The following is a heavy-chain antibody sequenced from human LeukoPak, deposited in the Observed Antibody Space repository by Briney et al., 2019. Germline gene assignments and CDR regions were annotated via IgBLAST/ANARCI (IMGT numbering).Heavy chain of an antibody. Sequence: GGSLRLSCAASGFTFSTYAIHWVRQAPGKGLEWVAVISFDGVNTFYADSVKGRFTISRDYSKNTLYLQMNSLRTEETAVYYCAKGPAMVRGTFDPWGQGTLVTVSS. V-gene: IGHV3-30*04. CDR3: AKGPAMVRGTFDP. J-gene: IGHJ5*02. D-gene: IGHD3-10*01. CDR2: ISFDGVNT. CDR1: GFTFSTYA.